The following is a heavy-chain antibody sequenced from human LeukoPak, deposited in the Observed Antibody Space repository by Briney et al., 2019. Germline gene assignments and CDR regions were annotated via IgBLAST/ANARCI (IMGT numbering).Heavy chain of an antibody. J-gene: IGHJ4*02. CDR1: GGSISSFY. CDR3: ARYSSSWGFFDY. Sequence: SETLSLTCTVSGGSISSFYWSWIRQPPGKGLEWIGYIYSSGTTNYNPSLKSRVTMSVDTSQNQFSLRLSSVTAADTAVYYCARYSSSWGFFDYWGQGTLVTVSS. V-gene: IGHV4-59*08. D-gene: IGHD6-13*01. CDR2: IYSSGTT.